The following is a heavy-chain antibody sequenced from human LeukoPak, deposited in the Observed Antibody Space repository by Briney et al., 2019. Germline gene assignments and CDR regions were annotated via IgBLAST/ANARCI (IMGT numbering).Heavy chain of an antibody. D-gene: IGHD3-10*02. Sequence: GGSLRLSCAASGFTFSRYTMNWVRQAPGKGLEWVSYISSSGSTIYYADSVKGRFTISRDNAKNSLYLQMNSLRAEDTAVYYCAELGITMVGGVWGKGTTVTISS. CDR3: AELGITMVGGV. CDR2: ISSSGSTI. CDR1: GFTFSRYT. J-gene: IGHJ6*04. V-gene: IGHV3-48*04.